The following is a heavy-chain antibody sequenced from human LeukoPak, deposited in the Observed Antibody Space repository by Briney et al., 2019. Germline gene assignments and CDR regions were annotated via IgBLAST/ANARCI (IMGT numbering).Heavy chain of an antibody. D-gene: IGHD6-19*01. Sequence: GGSLRLSCAASGLSFSRYWMTWVRQAPGKGLEWVSAISGSGGSTYYADSVKGRFTISRDNSKNTLYLQMNSLRAEDTAVYYCAKGRAVAGPIDYWGQGTLVTVSS. J-gene: IGHJ4*02. V-gene: IGHV3-23*01. CDR2: ISGSGGST. CDR1: GLSFSRYW. CDR3: AKGRAVAGPIDY.